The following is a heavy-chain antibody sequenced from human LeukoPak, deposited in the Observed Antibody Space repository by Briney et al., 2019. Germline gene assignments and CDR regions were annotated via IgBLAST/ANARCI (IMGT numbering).Heavy chain of an antibody. CDR3: ARDLAAQTIFDY. V-gene: IGHV3-7*01. J-gene: IGHJ4*02. CDR2: IKQDGSVK. Sequence: GGTLRLSCATSGFTFSNFRMSWVRQAPGKGLEWVANIKQDGSVKYYVDSVKGRFTISRDNAKNSLYLQMNSPRAEDTAVYYCARDLAAQTIFDYWGQGTLVTVSS. CDR1: GFTFSNFR. D-gene: IGHD6-13*01.